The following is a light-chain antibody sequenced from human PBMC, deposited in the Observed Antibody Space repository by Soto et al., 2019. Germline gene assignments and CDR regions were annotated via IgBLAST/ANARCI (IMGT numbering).Light chain of an antibody. Sequence: DIHMRPYPSCLSASVGDRNTISFRASQSIDRWLAWYQQRPGKAPKILIYHASSLETGVPSRFSGSGSGTEFTLTISSLQPDDFATYYCQHYNSYGTFGQGTKVDI. CDR1: QSIDRW. CDR2: HAS. J-gene: IGKJ1*01. CDR3: QHYNSYGT. V-gene: IGKV1-5*01.